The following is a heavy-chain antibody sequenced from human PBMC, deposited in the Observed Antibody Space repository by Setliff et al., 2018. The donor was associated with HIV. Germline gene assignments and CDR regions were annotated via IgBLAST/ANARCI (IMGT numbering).Heavy chain of an antibody. CDR3: ARKGSSSRSQEYYYDF. Sequence: SETLSLTCTVSGGSISTSNWWGWIRQTPGKGLEWIGYIYYSGSTNYNPSLKSRVTMSLGTSKNQFSLKLSSVTALDTAVYYCARKGSSSRSQEYYYDFWGQGTLVTVSS. CDR1: GGSISTSNW. J-gene: IGHJ4*02. V-gene: IGHV4-28*06. CDR2: IYYSGST. D-gene: IGHD6-13*01.